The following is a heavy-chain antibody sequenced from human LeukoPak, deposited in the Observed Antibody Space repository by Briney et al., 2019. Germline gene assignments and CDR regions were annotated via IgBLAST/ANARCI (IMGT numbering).Heavy chain of an antibody. J-gene: IGHJ4*02. CDR1: RYTFTAYH. CDR3: ARAALSDYFGSGSYFDY. V-gene: IGHV1-2*04. D-gene: IGHD3-10*01. Sequence: ASVTVSCQASRYTFTAYHMHWVRQAPGQGLEWMGWINPNSGGTKYAQKFQDWVTMTRDTSISTAYMELNRLRSDDTAVDYCARAALSDYFGSGSYFDYWGQGTLVTVSS. CDR2: INPNSGGT.